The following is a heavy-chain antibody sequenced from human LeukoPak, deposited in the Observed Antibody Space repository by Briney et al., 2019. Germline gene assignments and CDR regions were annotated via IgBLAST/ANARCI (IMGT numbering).Heavy chain of an antibody. J-gene: IGHJ4*02. CDR3: AKHTLAAVWFGAFDS. V-gene: IGHV3-7*03. CDR2: IKEDGSEK. Sequence: GGSLRLSCAASGFSISDYWMSWVRQAPGKGLEWVANIKEDGSEKNYVDSAKGRFTISRDNAKNSLYLQMNSLRAEDTALYYCAKHTLAAVWFGAFDSWGQGTLITVSS. CDR1: GFSISDYW. D-gene: IGHD3-10*01.